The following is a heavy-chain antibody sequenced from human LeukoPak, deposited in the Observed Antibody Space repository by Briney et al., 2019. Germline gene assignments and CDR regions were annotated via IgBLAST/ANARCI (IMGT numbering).Heavy chain of an antibody. J-gene: IGHJ4*02. CDR2: TSGDGITT. CDR3: ARDHVYGGADY. Sequence: GGSLRLSCAASGFTFHNYAIHWVRQAPGKGLEWVSLTSGDGITTYFADSVRGRFTISRDNSKSSLFLQMNSLRTEDTALYYCARDHVYGGADYWGQGTLVTVSS. CDR1: GFTFHNYA. D-gene: IGHD5/OR15-5a*01. V-gene: IGHV3-43*02.